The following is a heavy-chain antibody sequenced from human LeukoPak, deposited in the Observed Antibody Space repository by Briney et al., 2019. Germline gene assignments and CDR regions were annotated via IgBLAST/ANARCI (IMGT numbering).Heavy chain of an antibody. D-gene: IGHD6-13*01. Sequence: ASVKVSCKASGYTFAKHAIHWVRQAPGQRLEWMGWINAGNGDTRYSQKFQGGVTITTDTSTSTAYMELRSLRSDDTAVYYCARDHRGAAGTVDYWGQGTLVTVSS. CDR3: ARDHRGAAGTVDY. J-gene: IGHJ4*02. CDR1: GYTFAKHA. V-gene: IGHV1-3*01. CDR2: INAGNGDT.